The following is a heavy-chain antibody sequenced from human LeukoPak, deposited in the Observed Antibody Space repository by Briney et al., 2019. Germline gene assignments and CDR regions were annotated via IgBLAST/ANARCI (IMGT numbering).Heavy chain of an antibody. CDR3: ARPPSSGGYYYFYGMDV. CDR1: GYTFTSYD. CDR2: MNPNSGNT. Sequence: ASVKVSCKASGYTFTSYDISWVRQATGQGLEWMGWMNPNSGNTGYAQKFQGRVTMTRDTSISTAYMELSSLRSEDTAVYYCARPPSSGGYYYFYGMDVWGQGTTVTVSS. V-gene: IGHV1-8*01. J-gene: IGHJ6*02. D-gene: IGHD6-25*01.